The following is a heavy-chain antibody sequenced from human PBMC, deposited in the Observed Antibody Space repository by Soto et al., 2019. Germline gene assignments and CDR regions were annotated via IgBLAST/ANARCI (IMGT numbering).Heavy chain of an antibody. V-gene: IGHV3-7*03. CDR2: IKQDGSEK. J-gene: IGHJ6*02. Sequence: EVQLVESGGGLVQPGGSLRLSCAASGFTFSSYWMSWVRQAPGKGLEWVANIKQDGSEKYHVDSVKGRFTISRDNAKNSLYLQMNSLRAEDTAVYYCARVPGYSSSWYGSRFYYGMDVWGQGTTVTVSS. CDR1: GFTFSSYW. CDR3: ARVPGYSSSWYGSRFYYGMDV. D-gene: IGHD6-13*01.